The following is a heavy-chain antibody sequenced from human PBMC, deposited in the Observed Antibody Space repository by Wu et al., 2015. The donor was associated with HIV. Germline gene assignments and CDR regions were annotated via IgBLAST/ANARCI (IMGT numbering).Heavy chain of an antibody. V-gene: IGHV1-69*05. D-gene: IGHD6-13*01. CDR2: IIPIFGTA. J-gene: IGHJ2*01. CDR3: ARGGSLAAAPDYWYFDL. CDR1: GGTFSSYA. Sequence: QVQLVQSGAEVKKPGSSVKVSCKASGGTFSSYAISWVRQAPGQGLEWMGGIIPIFGTANYAQKFQGRVTITTDESTSTAYMELSSLRSEDTAVYYCARGGSLAAAPDYWYFDLWGRGTLVTVSS.